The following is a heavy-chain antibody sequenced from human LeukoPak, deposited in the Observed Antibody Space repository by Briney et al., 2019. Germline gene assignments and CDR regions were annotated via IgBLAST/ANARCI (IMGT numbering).Heavy chain of an antibody. CDR3: ARCGGWGSGSSYCYYMDV. CDR1: GGSISSGSYY. V-gene: IGHV4-61*02. Sequence: PSQTLSLTCTVSGGSISSGSYYWSWIRQPAGKGLEWIGRIYTSGSTNYNPSLKSRVTISVDTSKNQFSLKLSSVTAADTAVYYCARCGGWGSGSSYCYYMDVWGKGTTVTVSS. D-gene: IGHD3-10*01. J-gene: IGHJ6*03. CDR2: IYTSGST.